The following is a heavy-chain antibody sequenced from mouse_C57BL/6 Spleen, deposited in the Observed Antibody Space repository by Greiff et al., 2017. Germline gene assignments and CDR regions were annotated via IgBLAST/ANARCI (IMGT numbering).Heavy chain of an antibody. J-gene: IGHJ3*01. V-gene: IGHV2-2*01. CDR3: ARNRWPGDWFAY. CDR2: IWSGGST. CDR1: GFSLTSYG. Sequence: QVQLQQSGPGLVQPSQSLSITCTVSGFSLTSYGVHWVRQSPGKGLEWLGVIWSGGSTDYNAAFISRLSISKDNSKSQVFFKMNSLQADDTAIYYCARNRWPGDWFAYWGQGTLVTVSA. D-gene: IGHD2-3*01.